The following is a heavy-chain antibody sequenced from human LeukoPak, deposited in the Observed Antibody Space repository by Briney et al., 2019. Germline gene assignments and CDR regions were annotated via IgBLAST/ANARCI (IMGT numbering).Heavy chain of an antibody. J-gene: IGHJ4*02. CDR2: INPSGGST. CDR3: ARVYYDSSSDTTFDY. Sequence: APVKVSRKASGYTFTSYYMHWVRQAPGQGLEWMGIINPSGGSTSYAQKFQGRVTMTRDTSISTAYMELSRLRSDDTAVYYCARVYYDSSSDTTFDYWGQGTLVTVSS. D-gene: IGHD3-22*01. CDR1: GYTFTSYY. V-gene: IGHV1-46*01.